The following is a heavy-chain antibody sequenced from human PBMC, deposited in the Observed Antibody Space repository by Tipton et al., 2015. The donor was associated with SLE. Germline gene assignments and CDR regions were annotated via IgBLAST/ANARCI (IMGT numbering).Heavy chain of an antibody. D-gene: IGHD1-26*01. CDR2: IYNSVPG. V-gene: IGHV4-61*08. J-gene: IGHJ4*02. CDR1: GDSIRRIGFS. CDR3: ARGSRVEEELQY. Sequence: TLSLTCTVSGDSIRRIGFSWTWIRQPPGKGLEWMGYIYNSVPGNYNPSLKSRLTISVDTSKNEFSLRLKTVTAADTAVYYCARGSRVEEELQYWGQGALVTVSS.